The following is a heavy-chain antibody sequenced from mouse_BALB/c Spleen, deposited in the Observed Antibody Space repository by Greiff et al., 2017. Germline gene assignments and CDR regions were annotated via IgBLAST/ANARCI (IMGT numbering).Heavy chain of an antibody. CDR1: GFSLTSYG. V-gene: IGHV2-9*02. Sequence: QVQLKESGPGLVAPSQCLSITCTVSGFSLTSYGVHWVRQPPGKGLEWLGVIWDGGSTNYNSALMSRLSISKDNSKSQVFLKMNSLQTDDTAMYYCARDRGQTDYYAMDYWGQGTSVTVSS. J-gene: IGHJ4*01. CDR3: ARDRGQTDYYAMDY. CDR2: IWDGGST. D-gene: IGHD3-3*01.